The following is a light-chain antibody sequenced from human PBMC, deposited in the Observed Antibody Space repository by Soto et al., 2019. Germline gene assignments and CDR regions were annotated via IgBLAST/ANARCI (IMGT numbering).Light chain of an antibody. J-gene: IGKJ1*01. Sequence: DIVMTQSPDSLAVSLGERATINCKSSQSVLYSSNNKNYLVWYQQKPGQPPQLLIYWASTRESGVPDRFSGSGSGTDFTLTISSLQAEDVAVYYCQQHYSSPWTFGQGTKVEIK. CDR1: QSVLYSSNNKNY. CDR3: QQHYSSPWT. V-gene: IGKV4-1*01. CDR2: WAS.